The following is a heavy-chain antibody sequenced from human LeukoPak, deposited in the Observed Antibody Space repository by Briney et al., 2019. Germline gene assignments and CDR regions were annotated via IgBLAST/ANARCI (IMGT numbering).Heavy chain of an antibody. CDR3: ARAPDCGDSDDAFDI. CDR1: GGSFSGYY. D-gene: IGHD4-17*01. V-gene: IGHV4-34*01. Sequence: SETLSLTCAVYGGSFSGYYWSWIRQPPGKGLEWIGEINHSGSTNYNPSLKSRVTISVDTSKNQFSLKLSSVTAADTAVYYCARAPDCGDSDDAFDIWGQGTMVTVSS. J-gene: IGHJ3*02. CDR2: INHSGST.